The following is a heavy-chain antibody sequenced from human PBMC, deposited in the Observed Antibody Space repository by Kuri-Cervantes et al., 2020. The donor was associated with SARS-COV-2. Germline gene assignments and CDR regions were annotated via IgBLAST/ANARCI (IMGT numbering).Heavy chain of an antibody. D-gene: IGHD2-2*01. CDR3: ARGAYCSSTSCYGPYYYMDV. V-gene: IGHV4-4*07. J-gene: IGHJ6*03. CDR1: GGSISSYY. CDR2: IYTSGST. Sequence: ESLKISCTVSGGSISSYYWSWIRQPAGKGPEWIGRIYTSGSTNYNPSLKSRVTISVDTSKNQFSLKLSSVTAADTAVYYCARGAYCSSTSCYGPYYYMDVWGKGTTVTVSS.